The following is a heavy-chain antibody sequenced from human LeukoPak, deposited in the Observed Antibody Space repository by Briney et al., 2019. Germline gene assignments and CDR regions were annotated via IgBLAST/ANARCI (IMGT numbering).Heavy chain of an antibody. CDR3: AKGKVVPAPIGSGWFDP. V-gene: IGHV3-9*01. J-gene: IGHJ5*02. Sequence: PGRSLRLSCAASGFTFDDCAMHWVRQAPGKGLEWVSGISWNSGSIGYADSVKGRFTISRDNAKNSLYLQMNSLRAEDTALYYCAKGKVVPAPIGSGWFDPWGQGTLVTVSS. CDR2: ISWNSGSI. CDR1: GFTFDDCA. D-gene: IGHD2-2*02.